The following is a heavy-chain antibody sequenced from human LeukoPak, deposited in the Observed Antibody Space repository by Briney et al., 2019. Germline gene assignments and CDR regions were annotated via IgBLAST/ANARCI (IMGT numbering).Heavy chain of an antibody. CDR2: ISSSDSTI. V-gene: IGHV3-48*04. J-gene: IGHJ4*02. Sequence: PGGTLRLSCAASGFTFSSYGMSWVRQAPGKGLEWVSYISSSDSTIYYADSVKGRFTISRDNAKNSLYLQMNSLRAGDTAVYYCARRRTTVTPFDYWGQGTLVTVSS. CDR3: ARRRTTVTPFDY. CDR1: GFTFSSYG. D-gene: IGHD4-17*01.